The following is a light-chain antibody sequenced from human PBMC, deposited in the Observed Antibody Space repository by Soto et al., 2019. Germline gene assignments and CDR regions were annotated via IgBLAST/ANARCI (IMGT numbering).Light chain of an antibody. Sequence: QSALTQPASVSGSPGQSITISCTGTSSDVGAYNYVSWFQQHPGKAPRLIIYDVSNRPSGVSNRFSGSKSGNTASLTISGLQAEDEADYYCSSYTTSTTGVFGGGTKLTGL. V-gene: IGLV2-14*01. CDR1: SSDVGAYNY. CDR3: SSYTTSTTGV. CDR2: DVS. J-gene: IGLJ3*02.